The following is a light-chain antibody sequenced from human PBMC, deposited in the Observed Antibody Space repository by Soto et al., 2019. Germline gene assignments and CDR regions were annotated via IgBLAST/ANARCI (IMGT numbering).Light chain of an antibody. V-gene: IGKV3-11*01. CDR3: QQRSNWPPIFT. CDR1: QSVSRY. Sequence: EIVFTQSPATLSFSPGERATLSCRASQSVSRYLAWYQQKPGQAPRLLIYDASNRATGIPARFSGSGSGTDFTLTISSLEPEDFAVYYCQQRSNWPPIFTFGPGTKVDIK. CDR2: DAS. J-gene: IGKJ3*01.